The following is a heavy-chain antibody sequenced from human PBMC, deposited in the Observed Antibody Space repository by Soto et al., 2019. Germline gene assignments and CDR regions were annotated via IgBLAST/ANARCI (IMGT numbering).Heavy chain of an antibody. V-gene: IGHV4-39*01. Sequence: SETLSLTCTVSGGSISSSSYYWGWIRQPPGKGLEWIGSIYYSGSTYYNPSLKSRVTISVDTSKNQFSLKLSSVTAADTAVYYCARQGNAILSYWFDPWGKGTLVTVSS. J-gene: IGHJ5*02. CDR2: IYYSGST. CDR1: GGSISSSSYY. CDR3: ARQGNAILSYWFDP. D-gene: IGHD3-9*01.